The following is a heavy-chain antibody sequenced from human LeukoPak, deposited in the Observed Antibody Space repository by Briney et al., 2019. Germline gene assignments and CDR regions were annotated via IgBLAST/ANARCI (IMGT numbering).Heavy chain of an antibody. CDR2: VTGGGGSA. J-gene: IGHJ4*02. Sequence: GGSLRLSCAASGLTFNNYAMSWVRQAPGKGLEWVSGVTGGGGSAKYADSVKGRFIISRDNSKNTFYLQMDGLRAEDTAVYYCTKPPRDTMTAAENWGQGALITVSS. CDR1: GLTFNNYA. CDR3: TKPPRDTMTAAEN. V-gene: IGHV3-23*01. D-gene: IGHD6-13*01.